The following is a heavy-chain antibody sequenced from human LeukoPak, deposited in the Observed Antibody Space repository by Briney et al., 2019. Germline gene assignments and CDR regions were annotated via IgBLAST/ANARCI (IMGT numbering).Heavy chain of an antibody. D-gene: IGHD6-19*01. Sequence: ASVKVSCKASGYTFTSYGISWVRQAPGQGLEWMGWISAYNGNTNYAQKLQGRVTMTTDTSTSTAYMELSSLRSEDTAVYYCASSIAVAGIRSAFDIWGQGTMVTVSS. CDR2: ISAYNGNT. CDR1: GYTFTSYG. V-gene: IGHV1-18*01. CDR3: ASSIAVAGIRSAFDI. J-gene: IGHJ3*02.